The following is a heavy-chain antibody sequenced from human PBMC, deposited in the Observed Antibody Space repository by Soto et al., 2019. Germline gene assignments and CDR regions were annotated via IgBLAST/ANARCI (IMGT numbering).Heavy chain of an antibody. CDR1: GGSFSGYY. J-gene: IGHJ5*02. CDR2: INHSGST. V-gene: IGHV4-34*01. D-gene: IGHD2-2*01. Sequence: TSETLSLTCAVYGGSFSGYYWSWIRQPPGKGLEWIGEINHSGSTNYNPSLKSRVTISVDTSKNQFSLKLSSVTAADTAVYYCARGGVVEVVVPAAWGQRIRFDPWGQGTLVTVSS. CDR3: ARGGVVEVVVPAAWGQRIRFDP.